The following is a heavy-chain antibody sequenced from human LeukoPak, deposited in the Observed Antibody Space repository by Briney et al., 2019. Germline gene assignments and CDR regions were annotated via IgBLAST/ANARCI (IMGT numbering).Heavy chain of an antibody. D-gene: IGHD3-16*02. CDR3: ARGRITFGGVIVIPADY. V-gene: IGHV1-69*05. CDR1: GYTFTSYG. Sequence: SVKVSCKASGYTFTSYGISWVRQAPGQGLEWMGGIIPIFGTANYAQKFQGRVTITTDESTSTAYMELSSLRSEDTAVYYCARGRITFGGVIVIPADYWGQGTLVTVSS. CDR2: IIPIFGTA. J-gene: IGHJ4*02.